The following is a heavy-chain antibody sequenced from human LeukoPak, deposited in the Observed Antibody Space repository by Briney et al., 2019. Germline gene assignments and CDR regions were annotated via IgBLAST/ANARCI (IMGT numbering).Heavy chain of an antibody. Sequence: ASVKVSCKASGGTFSSYAISWVRQAPGQGLEWMGGIIPIFGTANYVQKFQGRVTITADESTSTAYMELSSLRSEDTAVYYCARDSNLGYCSSTSCFKRPRERFDPWGQGTLVTVSS. CDR2: IIPIFGTA. J-gene: IGHJ5*02. V-gene: IGHV1-69*13. CDR3: ARDSNLGYCSSTSCFKRPRERFDP. D-gene: IGHD2-2*01. CDR1: GGTFSSYA.